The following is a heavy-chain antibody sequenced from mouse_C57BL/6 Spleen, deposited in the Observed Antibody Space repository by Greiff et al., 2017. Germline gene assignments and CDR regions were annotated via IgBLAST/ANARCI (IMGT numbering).Heavy chain of an antibody. D-gene: IGHD1-1*01. V-gene: IGHV5-17*01. J-gene: IGHJ1*03. Sequence: DVMLVESGGGLVKPGGSLKLSCAASGFTFSDYGMHWVRQAPEKGLEWVAYISSGSSTIYYADTVKGRFTISRDNAKNTLFLQMTSLRSEDTAMYYCARGYYGLYFDVWGTGTTVTVSS. CDR2: ISSGSSTI. CDR3: ARGYYGLYFDV. CDR1: GFTFSDYG.